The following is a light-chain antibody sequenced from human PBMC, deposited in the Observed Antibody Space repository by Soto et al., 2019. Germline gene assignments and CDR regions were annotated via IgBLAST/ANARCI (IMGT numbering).Light chain of an antibody. V-gene: IGKV3-20*01. CDR1: QSVSSSY. J-gene: IGKJ1*01. Sequence: EIVLTQSPGTLSLSPGERATLSCRASQSVSSSYLAWYQQKPGQAPRLLIYGASSRATGIPDRFSGSGSGTDFTLTISRLEPEDFATYYCQQYGNSPWTFGQGTKVDIK. CDR3: QQYGNSPWT. CDR2: GAS.